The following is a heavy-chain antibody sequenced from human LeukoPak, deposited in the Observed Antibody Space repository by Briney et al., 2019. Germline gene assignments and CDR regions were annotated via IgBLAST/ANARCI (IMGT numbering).Heavy chain of an antibody. Sequence: GGSLRLSCSASGFTFSSCAMHWVRQAPGRGLDYVSAISSSGDSTYYADSVKGRFNISRDNSKNTLYLQMSSLRPEDTAVYYCVKTGRGGYYDYWGQGTLVTVSS. J-gene: IGHJ4*02. CDR3: VKTGRGGYYDY. CDR2: ISSSGDST. D-gene: IGHD1-26*01. V-gene: IGHV3-64D*09. CDR1: GFTFSSCA.